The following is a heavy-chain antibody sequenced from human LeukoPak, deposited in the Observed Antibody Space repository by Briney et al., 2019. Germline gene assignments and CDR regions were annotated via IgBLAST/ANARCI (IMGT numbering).Heavy chain of an antibody. CDR2: ISGSGGST. D-gene: IGHD3-10*01. J-gene: IGHJ5*02. V-gene: IGHV3-23*01. Sequence: PGGSLRLSCAASGFTFSSYAMSWVRQAPGKGLEWVSAISGSGGSTYYADSVKGRFTISRDNSKNTLYLQMNSLRAEDTAVYYCARVGRGYYGSGSYYPYRFDPWGQGTLVTVSS. CDR3: ARVGRGYYGSGSYYPYRFDP. CDR1: GFTFSSYA.